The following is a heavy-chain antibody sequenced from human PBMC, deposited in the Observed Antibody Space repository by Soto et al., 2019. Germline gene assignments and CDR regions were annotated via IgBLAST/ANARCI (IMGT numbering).Heavy chain of an antibody. CDR3: ARVYSGSYTDS. J-gene: IGHJ4*02. V-gene: IGHV4-4*02. CDR1: GGSIRSNNW. Sequence: SETLSLTCAVSGGSIRSNNWWSWVRQPPGKGLEWIGEIFHSGSTNYNPSLKTRVTISVDKSKNQFSLKLSSVTAADTAVYYCARVYSGSYTDSWGQGTLVTVSS. D-gene: IGHD1-26*01. CDR2: IFHSGST.